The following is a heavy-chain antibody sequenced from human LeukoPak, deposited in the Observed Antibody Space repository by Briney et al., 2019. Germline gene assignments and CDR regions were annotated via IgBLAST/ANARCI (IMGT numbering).Heavy chain of an antibody. Sequence: PSETLSLTCTVSGGSISSSSYYWGWIRQPPGKGLEWIGSLYYSGSTYYNPSLKSRVTISVDTSKNQFSLKLNSVTAADTAVYYCARGGGPLDYYYYYMDVWGKGTTVTVSS. J-gene: IGHJ6*03. CDR3: ARGGGPLDYYYYYMDV. CDR2: LYYSGST. D-gene: IGHD2-15*01. CDR1: GGSISSSSYY. V-gene: IGHV4-39*07.